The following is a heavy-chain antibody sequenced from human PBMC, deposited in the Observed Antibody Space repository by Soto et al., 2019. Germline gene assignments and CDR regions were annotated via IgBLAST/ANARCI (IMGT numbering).Heavy chain of an antibody. V-gene: IGHV3-23*01. CDR1: GFTFSNYV. Sequence: GGSLRLSCAASGFTFSNYVMSWVRQAPGKGLEWVSAISGSGGSTYYADSVKGWFTISRDNSKNTLYLQMNSQRAEDTAVYYCAKPRDDDSSGLPYYYHGMDAWGQGTTVNVSS. CDR2: ISGSGGST. CDR3: AKPRDDDSSGLPYYYHGMDA. D-gene: IGHD3-22*01. J-gene: IGHJ6*01.